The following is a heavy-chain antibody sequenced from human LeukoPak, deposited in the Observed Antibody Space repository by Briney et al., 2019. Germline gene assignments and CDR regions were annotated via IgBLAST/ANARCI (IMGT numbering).Heavy chain of an antibody. CDR1: GFTFSHIW. V-gene: IGHV3-11*04. CDR2: ISSSGSTI. Sequence: GGSLRLSCAASGFTFSHIWMSWVRHAPGKGLEWVSYISSSGSTIYYADSVKGRFTISRDNAKNSLYLQMNSLRAEDTAVYYCAELGITMIGGVWGKGTTVTISS. J-gene: IGHJ6*04. D-gene: IGHD3-10*02. CDR3: AELGITMIGGV.